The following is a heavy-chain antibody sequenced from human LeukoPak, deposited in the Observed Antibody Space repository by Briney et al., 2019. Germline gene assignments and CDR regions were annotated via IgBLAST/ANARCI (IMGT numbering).Heavy chain of an antibody. V-gene: IGHV3-30*04. J-gene: IGHJ4*02. Sequence: GGSLRLSCAASGFIFSSYAMHWVRQAPGKGLEWVAGISYDGSNKYYADSVKGRFTISRDNSKNTLYLQMNSLRAEDTAVYYCARVVYCSGGSCYSGPFYDYWGQGTLVTVSS. CDR2: ISYDGSNK. D-gene: IGHD2-15*01. CDR1: GFIFSSYA. CDR3: ARVVYCSGGSCYSGPFYDY.